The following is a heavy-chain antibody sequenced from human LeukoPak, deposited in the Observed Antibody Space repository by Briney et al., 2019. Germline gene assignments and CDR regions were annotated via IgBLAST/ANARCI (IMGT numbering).Heavy chain of an antibody. CDR1: GYTFTGYY. J-gene: IGHJ4*02. Sequence: GASVKVSCKASGYTFTGYYMHWVRQAPGLGLEWMGWINPNSGGTNYAQKFQGRVTMTRDTSISTAYMELGRLRSDDTAVYYCARGSITMVRGFVDYWGQGTLVTVSS. CDR2: INPNSGGT. D-gene: IGHD3-10*01. V-gene: IGHV1-2*02. CDR3: ARGSITMVRGFVDY.